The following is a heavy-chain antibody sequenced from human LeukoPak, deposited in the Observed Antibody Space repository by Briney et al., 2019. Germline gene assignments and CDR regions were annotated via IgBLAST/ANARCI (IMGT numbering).Heavy chain of an antibody. CDR2: ISGSGGST. CDR3: AKEAYCSSTSCYYGSPDY. D-gene: IGHD2-2*01. Sequence: GGSLRLSCADSGFTFSSYAMSWVRQAPGKGLEWVSAISGSGGSTYYADSVKGRFTISRDNSKNTLYLQMNSLRAEDTAVYYCAKEAYCSSTSCYYGSPDYWGQGTLVTVSS. J-gene: IGHJ4*02. CDR1: GFTFSSYA. V-gene: IGHV3-23*01.